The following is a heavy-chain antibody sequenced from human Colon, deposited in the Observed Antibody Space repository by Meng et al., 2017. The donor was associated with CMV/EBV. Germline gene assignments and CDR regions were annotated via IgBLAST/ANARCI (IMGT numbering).Heavy chain of an antibody. CDR2: IDTAGDT. CDR1: GFTFSNHD. V-gene: IGHV3-13*01. CDR3: AREIEKPGNWYVDL. Sequence: GESLKISCAASGFTFSNHDIHWVRQVPGEGLEWVTAIDTAGDTYYSASVKGRFTISRENARNSLYLQMNSVRAGDTAVYYCAREIEKPGNWYVDLWGRGTLVTVSS. J-gene: IGHJ2*01. D-gene: IGHD1-1*01.